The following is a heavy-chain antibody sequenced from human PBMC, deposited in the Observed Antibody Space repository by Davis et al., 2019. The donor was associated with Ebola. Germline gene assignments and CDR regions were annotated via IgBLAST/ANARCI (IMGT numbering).Heavy chain of an antibody. CDR1: GGSFSGYY. J-gene: IGHJ4*02. V-gene: IGHV4-34*01. CDR3: ARGRREYSYGGFGY. Sequence: MPSETLSLTCGVYGGSFSGYYWSWIRQPPGKGLEWIGYIYYSVSAYYNPSLKSRVTISVDTSKNQFSLKLTSVTAADTAVYYCARGRREYSYGGFGYWGQGTLVTVSS. CDR2: IYYSVSA. D-gene: IGHD5-18*01.